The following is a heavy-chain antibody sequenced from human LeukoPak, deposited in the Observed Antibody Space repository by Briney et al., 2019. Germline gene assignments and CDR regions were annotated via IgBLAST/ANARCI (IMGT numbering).Heavy chain of an antibody. CDR1: GFSFSGDW. V-gene: IGHV3-30-3*01. CDR3: ARSSVTAKDAFDI. D-gene: IGHD2-21*02. J-gene: IGHJ3*02. CDR2: ISYDGNNQ. Sequence: PGGSLRLSCAASGFSFSGDWMGWVRQTPGKGLDWVGLISYDGNNQYYADSVKGRFTISRDNSKSTPYLQMNSLRAEDTAVYYCARSSVTAKDAFDIWGQGTMVTVSS.